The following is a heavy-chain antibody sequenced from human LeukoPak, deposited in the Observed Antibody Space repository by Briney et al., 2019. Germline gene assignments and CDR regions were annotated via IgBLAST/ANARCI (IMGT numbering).Heavy chain of an antibody. V-gene: IGHV3-48*01. CDR3: ARVIRSDFWSGYYPYYYYGMDV. CDR1: GFTFSDYS. CDR2: ISSSSGTI. D-gene: IGHD3-3*01. Sequence: GGSLRLSCAASGFTFSDYSMNWVRQAPGKGLEWVSYISSSSGTIYYADSVKGRFTISRDNAKHSLFLQMNSLRAEDTAVYYCARVIRSDFWSGYYPYYYYGMDVWGQGTTVTVSS. J-gene: IGHJ6*02.